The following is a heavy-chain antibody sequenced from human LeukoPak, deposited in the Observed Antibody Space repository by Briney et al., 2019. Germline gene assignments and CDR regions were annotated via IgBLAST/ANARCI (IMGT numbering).Heavy chain of an antibody. V-gene: IGHV3-21*01. D-gene: IGHD3-16*01. CDR2: ISSSSSYI. Sequence: KGGGSLRLSCAASGFTFSSYSMNWVRQAPGKGLDGVSSISSSSSYICYAGSVKGRFTISRDNAKNSLYMQMNSLRAEDTAVYYSARDLPYMGGDNWFDPWGQGTLVTVSS. J-gene: IGHJ5*02. CDR1: GFTFSSYS. CDR3: ARDLPYMGGDNWFDP.